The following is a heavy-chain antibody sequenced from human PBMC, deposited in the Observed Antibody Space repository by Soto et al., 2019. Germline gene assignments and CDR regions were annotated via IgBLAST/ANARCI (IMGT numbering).Heavy chain of an antibody. V-gene: IGHV3-15*01. CDR3: TTDPHSTGTKY. CDR2: IKSKTDGGTT. CDR1: GFSFNDAW. J-gene: IGHJ4*02. Sequence: EVQLVESGGRLVKPGGSLRLSCAASGFSFNDAWMTWVRQSPGAGLEWVGRIKSKTDGGTTDYAAPVRGRFAISRDASKTTVYLQMNRLKTEDTAAYYCTTDPHSTGTKYWGQGTLVTVSS. D-gene: IGHD1-1*01.